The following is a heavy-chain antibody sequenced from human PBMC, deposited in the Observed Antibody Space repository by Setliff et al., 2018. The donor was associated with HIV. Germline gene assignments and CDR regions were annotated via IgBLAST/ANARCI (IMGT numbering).Heavy chain of an antibody. CDR1: GGSISSDPYY. D-gene: IGHD3-16*01. CDR3: ASPLFSYGPLAY. Sequence: SETLSLTCTVSGGSISSDPYYWGWIRQPPGKGLEWIGSMSTSGSSFYDPSLKSRVTISVEPSKNQFSLQLSSVTAAHTAVYYCASPLFSYGPLAYWGQGTLVTV. J-gene: IGHJ4*02. V-gene: IGHV4-39*07. CDR2: MSTSGSS.